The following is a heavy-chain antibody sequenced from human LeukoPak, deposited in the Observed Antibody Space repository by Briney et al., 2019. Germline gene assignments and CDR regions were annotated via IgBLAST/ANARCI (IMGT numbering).Heavy chain of an antibody. CDR3: ARAKFASGWYLPYYYYYMDV. J-gene: IGHJ6*03. D-gene: IGHD6-19*01. CDR1: GYTFTSYD. CDR2: MNPNSGNT. V-gene: IGHV1-8*01. Sequence: GASVKVSCKASGYTFTSYDINWVRQATGQRLEWMGWMNPNSGNTGYAQKFQGRVTMTRNTSISTAYMELSSLRSEDTAVYYCARAKFASGWYLPYYYYYMDVWGKGTTVTISS.